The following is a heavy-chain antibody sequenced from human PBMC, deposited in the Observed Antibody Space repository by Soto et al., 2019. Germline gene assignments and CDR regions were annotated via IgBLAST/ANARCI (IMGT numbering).Heavy chain of an antibody. CDR3: ARLQVVMELNGMDV. V-gene: IGHV3-23*01. D-gene: IGHD2-15*01. Sequence: GGSLRLCCAASGFTFSSYTMNWVRQAPGKGLEWVSAISGSGGSTYYADSVKGRFTISRDNSKNTLYLQMNSLRAEDTAVYYCARLQVVMELNGMDVWGQGTTVTVSS. CDR2: ISGSGGST. CDR1: GFTFSSYT. J-gene: IGHJ6*02.